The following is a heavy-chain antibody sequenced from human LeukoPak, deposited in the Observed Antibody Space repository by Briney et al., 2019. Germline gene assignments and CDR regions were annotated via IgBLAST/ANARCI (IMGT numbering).Heavy chain of an antibody. CDR1: GGSISSGDYY. D-gene: IGHD6-19*01. Sequence: SETLSLTCTVSGGSISSGDYYWSWIRQHPGKGLEWIGYIYYSGSTYYNPSLKSRVTISVDTSKNQFSLKLSSVTAEDTAVYYCARAGYSSGWYPYFDYWGQGTLVTVSS. J-gene: IGHJ4*02. CDR3: ARAGYSSGWYPYFDY. V-gene: IGHV4-31*03. CDR2: IYYSGST.